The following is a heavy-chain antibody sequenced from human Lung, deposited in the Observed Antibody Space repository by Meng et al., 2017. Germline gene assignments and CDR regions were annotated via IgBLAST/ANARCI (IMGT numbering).Heavy chain of an antibody. Sequence: VRLQQGGAGMLKPSETLSFTGVVSGGSFSDYYWSWIRQPPGKGLEWIGEINHSGSTNYNPSLESRATISVDTSQNNLSLKLSSVTAADSAVYYCARGPTTMAHDFDYWGQGTLVTVSS. D-gene: IGHD4-11*01. CDR1: GGSFSDYY. J-gene: IGHJ4*02. V-gene: IGHV4-34*01. CDR2: INHSGST. CDR3: ARGPTTMAHDFDY.